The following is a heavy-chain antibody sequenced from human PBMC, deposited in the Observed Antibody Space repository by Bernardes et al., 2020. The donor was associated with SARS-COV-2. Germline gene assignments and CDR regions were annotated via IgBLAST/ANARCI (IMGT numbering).Heavy chain of an antibody. V-gene: IGHV1-2*02. CDR1: GYTFTDYY. Sequence: ASVKVSCKASGYTFTDYYMHWVRQAPGQELEWMGWINPNSGGTTYAQKFQGRVTMTRDTSISTAYMELSRLRSDDTAVYYCARVRRITIFGVVIIPDYWGQGTLVT. CDR3: ARVRRITIFGVVIIPDY. D-gene: IGHD3-3*01. J-gene: IGHJ4*02. CDR2: INPNSGGT.